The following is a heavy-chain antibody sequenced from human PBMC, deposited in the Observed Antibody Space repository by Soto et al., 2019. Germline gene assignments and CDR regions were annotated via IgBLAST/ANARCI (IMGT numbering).Heavy chain of an antibody. D-gene: IGHD2-2*01. CDR1: GFAFNNYG. V-gene: IGHV3-21*01. CDR3: AREDSIIIPAVSDF. Sequence: GGSLRLSCTVSGFAFNNYGINWVRQAPGKGLEWVSSISKSDYTYYSDSVKGRFAISRDNAKSSVSLQMNTLRVEDMAVYYCAREDSIIIPAVSDFWGQGTLVTVSS. J-gene: IGHJ4*02. CDR2: ISKSDYT.